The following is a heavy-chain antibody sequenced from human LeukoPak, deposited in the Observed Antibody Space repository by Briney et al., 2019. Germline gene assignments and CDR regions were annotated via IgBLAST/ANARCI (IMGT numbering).Heavy chain of an antibody. V-gene: IGHV1-69*13. Sequence: SVKVSCKASGGTFTSYAISWVRQAPGQGLEWMGGIIPIFGTANYAQKFQGRVTITADESTSTAYMELSSLRSEDTAVYYCARGYSELRVQDAFDIWGQGTMVTVSS. CDR2: IIPIFGTA. D-gene: IGHD1-26*01. CDR1: GGTFTSYA. CDR3: ARGYSELRVQDAFDI. J-gene: IGHJ3*02.